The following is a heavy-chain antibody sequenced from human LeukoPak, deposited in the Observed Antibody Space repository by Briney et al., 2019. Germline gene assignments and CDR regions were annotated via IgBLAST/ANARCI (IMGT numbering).Heavy chain of an antibody. V-gene: IGHV3-66*01. CDR1: GFTFSSYA. J-gene: IGHJ4*02. CDR3: ARGAVPYYYGSGLDY. Sequence: PGGSLRLSCAASGFTFSSYAINWVRQAPGKGLEWVSVIYSGVNTYYADSVKGRFTISRDNSKNTLYLQMNSLRAEDTAVYYCARGAVPYYYGSGLDYWSQGTLVTVSS. D-gene: IGHD3-10*01. CDR2: IYSGVNT.